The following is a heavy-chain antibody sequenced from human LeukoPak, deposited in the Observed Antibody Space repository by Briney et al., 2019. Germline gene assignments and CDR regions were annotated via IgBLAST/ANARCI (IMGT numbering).Heavy chain of an antibody. V-gene: IGHV4-61*02. CDR2: IYTSGST. J-gene: IGHJ5*02. D-gene: IGHD6-6*01. Sequence: SETLSLTCTVSGGSISSGSYYWSWIRQPAGKGLEWIGRIYTSGSTNYNPSLKSRVTISVDTSKNQFSLKLSSVTAADTAVYYCARGYSSSPINWFDPWGQGTLVTVSS. CDR3: ARGYSSSPINWFDP. CDR1: GGSISSGSYY.